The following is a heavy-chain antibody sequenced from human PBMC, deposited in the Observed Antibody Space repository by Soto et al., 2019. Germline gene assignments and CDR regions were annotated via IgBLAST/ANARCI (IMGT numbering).Heavy chain of an antibody. V-gene: IGHV4-39*01. CDR3: ARHRRVYDYVWGGAGHYYGMDV. J-gene: IGHJ6*02. CDR1: GGSISSSSYY. Sequence: SETLSLTCTVSGGSISSSSYYWGWIRQPPGKGLEWIGSIYYSGSTYYNPSLKSRVTISVDTSKNQFSLKLSSVTAADTAVYYCARHRRVYDYVWGGAGHYYGMDVWGQGTTVTVSS. D-gene: IGHD3-16*01. CDR2: IYYSGST.